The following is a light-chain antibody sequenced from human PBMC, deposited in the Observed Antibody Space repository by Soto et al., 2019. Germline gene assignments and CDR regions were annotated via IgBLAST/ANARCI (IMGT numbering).Light chain of an antibody. CDR2: GAS. J-gene: IGKJ5*01. Sequence: EIVMTQSPATLSVSPGERATLSCRASQSVSNNLAWYQQKPGQAPRLLIYGASTRATDIPARFSGSGSGTDFTLTISNLQSEDFAVYYCQQYNNWPPITFGQGTRLEIK. CDR3: QQYNNWPPIT. CDR1: QSVSNN. V-gene: IGKV3-15*01.